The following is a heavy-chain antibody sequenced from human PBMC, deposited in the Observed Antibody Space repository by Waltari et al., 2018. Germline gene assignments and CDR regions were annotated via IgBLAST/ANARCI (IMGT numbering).Heavy chain of an antibody. V-gene: IGHV3-15*07. CDR1: GFTFSNAW. D-gene: IGHD3-3*01. J-gene: IGHJ6*02. CDR3: TTDSSYLDFWSGYYIYYYYYGMDV. CDR2: IKSKTDGGTT. Sequence: EVQLVESGGGLVKPGGSLRLSCAASGFTFSNAWMNWVRQAPGKGLEWVGRIKSKTDGGTTDYAAPVKGRFTISRDDSKNTLYLQMNSLKTEDTAVYYCTTDSSYLDFWSGYYIYYYYYGMDVWGQGTTVTVSS.